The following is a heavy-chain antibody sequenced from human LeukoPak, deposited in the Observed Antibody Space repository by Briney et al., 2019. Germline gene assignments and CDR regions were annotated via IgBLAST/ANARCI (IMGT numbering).Heavy chain of an antibody. CDR1: GDTLTELS. D-gene: IGHD1-26*01. CDR3: ATDLIVGATLGY. CDR2: FDPEDGET. V-gene: IGHV1-24*01. J-gene: IGHJ4*02. Sequence: ASVKVSCKVSGDTLTELSMHWVRQAPGKGLEWMGGFDPEDGETIYAQKFQGRVTMTEDTSTDTAYMELSSLRSEDTAVYYCATDLIVGATLGYWGQGPRVTVSS.